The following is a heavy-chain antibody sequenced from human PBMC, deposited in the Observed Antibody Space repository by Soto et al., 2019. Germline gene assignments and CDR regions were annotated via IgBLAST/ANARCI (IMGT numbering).Heavy chain of an antibody. V-gene: IGHV1-69*01. D-gene: IGHD2-2*01. J-gene: IGHJ3*02. CDR2: IIPIFGTA. CDR3: ARGFYCSSTSCYAFDI. CDR1: GGTFSSYA. Sequence: QVQLVQSGAEVKKPGSSVKVSCKASGGTFSSYAISWVRQAPGQGLEWMGGIIPIFGTANYAQKFQGRVTITADESKSTAYMELSSLRSEDTAVYYCARGFYCSSTSCYAFDIWGQGTMVTVSS.